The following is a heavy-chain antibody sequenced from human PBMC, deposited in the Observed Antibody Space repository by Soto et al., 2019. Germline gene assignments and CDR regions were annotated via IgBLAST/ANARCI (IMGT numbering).Heavy chain of an antibody. CDR2: IIPTFGTA. CDR3: ARYCSSTSCYLYYYGMDV. J-gene: IGHJ6*02. Sequence: ASVKVSFKASGGTFSSYAISWLRQAPGQGLEWMGGIIPTFGTANYAQKFQGRVTITADESTSTAYMELSSLRSEDTAVYYGARYCSSTSCYLYYYGMDVWGQGTTVTVSS. V-gene: IGHV1-69*13. CDR1: GGTFSSYA. D-gene: IGHD2-2*01.